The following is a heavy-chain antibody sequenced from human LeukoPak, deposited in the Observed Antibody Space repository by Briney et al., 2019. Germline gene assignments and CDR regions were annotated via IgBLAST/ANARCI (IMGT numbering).Heavy chain of an antibody. CDR1: GFTFSSSW. J-gene: IGHJ4*02. CDR2: IKTDGSTT. CDR3: ARGNQQLPRSTPDY. Sequence: GGSLRLSCAVSGFTFSSSWMHWVRQAPGKGLVWVSHIKTDGSTTAYVDSVKGRFTISRDNAKNTLYMQMNSMRAEDTGVYYCARGNQQLPRSTPDYWGQGTLVTVSS. D-gene: IGHD2-2*01. V-gene: IGHV3-74*03.